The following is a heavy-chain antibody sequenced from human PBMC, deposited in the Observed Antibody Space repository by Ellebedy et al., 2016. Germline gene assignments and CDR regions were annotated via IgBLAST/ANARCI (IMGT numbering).Heavy chain of an antibody. Sequence: GGSLRLSCAASGFTFSDYYLSWIRQAPGKGLEWVSHISRSGSYTKFADSVKGRFTISRDNAKNSLYLQMNSLRDEDTAVYYCARGSLSYWHFDLWGRGTQVTVSS. CDR1: GFTFSDYY. CDR3: ARGSLSYWHFDL. CDR2: ISRSGSYT. J-gene: IGHJ2*01. V-gene: IGHV3-11*06. D-gene: IGHD3-10*01.